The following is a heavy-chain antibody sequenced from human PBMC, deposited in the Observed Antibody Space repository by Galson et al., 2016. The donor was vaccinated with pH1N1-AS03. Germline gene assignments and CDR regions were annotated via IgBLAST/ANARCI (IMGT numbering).Heavy chain of an antibody. V-gene: IGHV5-10-1*01. CDR3: AKTTVSAFRGNWFDP. D-gene: IGHD5/OR15-5a*01. CDR1: GYTFTKSW. CDR2: IDPGDSYI. Sequence: SGAEVKKPGESLRISCQGSGYTFTKSWITWVRQMPGKGLEWMGRIDPGDSYIDYSPSFYGHVTISVDTSINTAYLQWNNRKASDSAIYFCAKTTVSAFRGNWFDPWGQGTLVTVSS. J-gene: IGHJ5*02.